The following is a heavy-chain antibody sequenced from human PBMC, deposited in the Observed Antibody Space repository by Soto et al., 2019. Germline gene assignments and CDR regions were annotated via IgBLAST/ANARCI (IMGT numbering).Heavy chain of an antibody. D-gene: IGHD5-18*01. V-gene: IGHV4-59*08. CDR1: GGSISSYY. CDR2: IYYSGST. Sequence: PSETLSLTCTVSGGSISSYYWSWIRQPPGKGLEWIGYIYYSGSTNYNPSLKSRVTISVDTSKNQFSLKLNSVTAADTAVYYCSRQPREAQYTSFDYWGQGTLVTASS. J-gene: IGHJ4*02. CDR3: SRQPREAQYTSFDY.